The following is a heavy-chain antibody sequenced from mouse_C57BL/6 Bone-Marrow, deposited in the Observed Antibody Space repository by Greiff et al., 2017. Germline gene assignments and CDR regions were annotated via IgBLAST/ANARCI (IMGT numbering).Heavy chain of an antibody. Sequence: QVQLQQPGAELVKPGASVKLSCKASGYTFTSYWMHWVKQRPGQGLEWIGMIHPNSGSTNYNEKFKSKATLTVDKSSSTAYMQLSSLTSEDSAVYYGAREEDLLWLRLVCMDYWGQGTSVTVSA. CDR1: GYTFTSYW. J-gene: IGHJ4*01. D-gene: IGHD2-2*01. CDR2: IHPNSGST. V-gene: IGHV1-64*01. CDR3: AREEDLLWLRLVCMDY.